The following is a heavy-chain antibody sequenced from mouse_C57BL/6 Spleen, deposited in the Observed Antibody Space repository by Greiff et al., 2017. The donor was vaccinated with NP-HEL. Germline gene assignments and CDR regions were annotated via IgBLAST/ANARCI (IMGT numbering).Heavy chain of an antibody. J-gene: IGHJ2*01. CDR3: ARGNMVTTGGYYFDY. Sequence: QVQLQQPGAELVKPGASVKMSCKASGYTFTSYWITWVKQRPGQGLEWIGDIYPGSGSTNYNEKFKSKATLTVDTSSSTAYMQLSSLTSEDSAVYYCARGNMVTTGGYYFDYWGQGTTLTVSS. D-gene: IGHD2-2*01. CDR2: IYPGSGST. V-gene: IGHV1-55*01. CDR1: GYTFTSYW.